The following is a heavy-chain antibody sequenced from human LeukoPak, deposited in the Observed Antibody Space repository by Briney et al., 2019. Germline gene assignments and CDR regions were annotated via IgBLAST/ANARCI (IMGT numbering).Heavy chain of an antibody. Sequence: SETLSLTCSVSGGSISSGDYYWSWIRQPPGKGLGWIGYIYYSGSTYYNPSLKSRVTISVDTSKNQFSLNLSSVTAADTAMYYCARGPNYVWGSYRYFDYWGQGTLVTVSS. V-gene: IGHV4-30-4*01. D-gene: IGHD3-16*02. CDR1: GGSISSGDYY. CDR3: ARGPNYVWGSYRYFDY. CDR2: IYYSGST. J-gene: IGHJ4*02.